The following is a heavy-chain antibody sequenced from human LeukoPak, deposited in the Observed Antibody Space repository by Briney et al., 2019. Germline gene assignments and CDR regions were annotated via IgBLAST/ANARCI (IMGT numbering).Heavy chain of an antibody. CDR3: ARLSEVVAAPVYAYYYGMDV. Sequence: SETLSLTCTVSGGSISSYYWSWIRQPPGKGLEWIGYIYYSGSTNYNPSLKSRVTILVDTSKNQFSLKLSSVTAADTAGYYCARLSEVVAAPVYAYYYGMDVWGQGTTVTVSS. CDR2: IYYSGST. J-gene: IGHJ6*02. CDR1: GGSISSYY. D-gene: IGHD2-15*01. V-gene: IGHV4-59*08.